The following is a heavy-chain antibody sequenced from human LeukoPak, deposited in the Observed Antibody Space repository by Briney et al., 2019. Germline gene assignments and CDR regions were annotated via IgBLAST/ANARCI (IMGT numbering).Heavy chain of an antibody. CDR3: TKCAGYSCTNDMDV. J-gene: IGHJ6*03. V-gene: IGHV3-23*01. Sequence: GGSLRLSCAASGFTFNNYAMTWVRQAPGEGLEWVSTLSASGGSTYYADSVKGRFTISRDNSKNTLFLQMNSLRVEDTAVYYCTKCAGYSCTNDMDVWGGGTTVTVSS. CDR2: LSASGGST. CDR1: GFTFNNYA. D-gene: IGHD6-13*01.